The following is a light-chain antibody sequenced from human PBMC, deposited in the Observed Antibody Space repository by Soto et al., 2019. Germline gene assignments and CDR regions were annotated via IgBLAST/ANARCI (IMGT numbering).Light chain of an antibody. CDR3: SSCAGSNNPYV. V-gene: IGLV2-8*01. CDR1: NSDVGSCKF. CDR2: EVS. Sequence: QSVLTQPPSAAGSPGQSVTISCTGTNSDVGSCKFVSWYQQYPGKASKLIIYEVSKRPSGVPDRFAGSKSGTTASLTVSELQAEDEAHYYCSSCAGSNNPYVFVTGTKVTVL. J-gene: IGLJ1*01.